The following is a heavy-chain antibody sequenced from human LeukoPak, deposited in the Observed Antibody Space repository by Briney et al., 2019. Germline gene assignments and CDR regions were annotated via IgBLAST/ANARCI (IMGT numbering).Heavy chain of an antibody. CDR2: IRYDGTNK. Sequence: GGSLRLSCAASGFAFSSYGMHWVRQAPGKGLEWVTFIRYDGTNKYYADSVKGRFTISRDNSKNTLYLQMSSLRAEDTAVYYCAKDSAAPITITMVRGRWYFDYWGQGTLVTVSS. CDR3: AKDSAAPITITMVRGRWYFDY. V-gene: IGHV3-30*02. D-gene: IGHD3-10*01. J-gene: IGHJ4*02. CDR1: GFAFSSYG.